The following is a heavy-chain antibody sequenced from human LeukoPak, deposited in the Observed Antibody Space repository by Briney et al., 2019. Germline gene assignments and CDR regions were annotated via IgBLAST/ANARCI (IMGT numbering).Heavy chain of an antibody. CDR1: GVSISNYY. D-gene: IGHD3-22*01. J-gene: IGHJ4*02. Sequence: PETLSLTCTVSGVSISNYYWSWIRQPAGKGLEWIGRVYSSGSTNYNPSLKSRVTMSVDTSKNQFSLKLTSVTAADTAVYYCARGVSSGYYSVYYFDYWGQGTLVTVSS. V-gene: IGHV4-4*07. CDR3: ARGVSSGYYSVYYFDY. CDR2: VYSSGST.